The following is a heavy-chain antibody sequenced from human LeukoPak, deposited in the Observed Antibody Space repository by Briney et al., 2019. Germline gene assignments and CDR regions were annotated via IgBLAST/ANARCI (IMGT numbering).Heavy chain of an antibody. D-gene: IGHD4-23*01. CDR2: IYYGGST. Sequence: SETLSLTCTVSAGSISPYYWNWIRQPPGKGLEWLGYIYYGGSTDYNPSLMGRLTISVDTSKNQFSLTLTSVTEADTAVYYCARGARKGDDYGGFFDYWGQGTLVTVSS. CDR1: AGSISPYY. CDR3: ARGARKGDDYGGFFDY. V-gene: IGHV4-59*01. J-gene: IGHJ4*02.